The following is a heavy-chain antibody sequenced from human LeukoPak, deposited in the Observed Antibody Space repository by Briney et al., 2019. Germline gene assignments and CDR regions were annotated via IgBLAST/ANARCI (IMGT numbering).Heavy chain of an antibody. CDR2: INPSGGST. Sequence: ASVKVSCKASGYTFTSYYIHWVRQAPGQGLEWMGLINPSGGSTNYAQKFQGRVTMTRDTSTSTAYMELRSLRSDDTAVYYCARELSGSLGWFDPWGQGTLVTVSS. CDR1: GYTFTSYY. D-gene: IGHD1-26*01. J-gene: IGHJ5*02. CDR3: ARELSGSLGWFDP. V-gene: IGHV1-46*01.